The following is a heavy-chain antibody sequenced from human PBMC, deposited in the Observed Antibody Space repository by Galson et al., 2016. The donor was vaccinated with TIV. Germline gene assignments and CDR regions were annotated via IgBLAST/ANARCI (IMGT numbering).Heavy chain of an antibody. V-gene: IGHV4-39*01. Sequence: SETLSLTCSVSGGSITRGLNFWAWIRQSPGKGLAWIGHVYYSGTTYYHPSLESRVTISVDTSKNQVSLSLTSVTAADTALYFCARRGSSSGAFDFWGQGILVTVSS. D-gene: IGHD6-6*01. J-gene: IGHJ4*02. CDR2: VYYSGTT. CDR1: GGSITRGLNF. CDR3: ARRGSSSGAFDF.